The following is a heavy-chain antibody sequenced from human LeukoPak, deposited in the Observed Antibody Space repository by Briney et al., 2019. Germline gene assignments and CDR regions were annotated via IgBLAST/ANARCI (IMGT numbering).Heavy chain of an antibody. CDR3: ARALLGMIVVAVFDY. D-gene: IGHD3-22*01. CDR1: GGSISSSSYY. CDR2: IYYSGST. J-gene: IGHJ4*02. V-gene: IGHV4-39*01. Sequence: PSETLSLTCTVSGGSISSSSYYWGWIRQPPGKGLEWIGSIYYSGSTYYNPSLKSRVTISVDTSKNQSSLKLSSVTAADTAVYYCARALLGMIVVAVFDYWGQGTLVTVSS.